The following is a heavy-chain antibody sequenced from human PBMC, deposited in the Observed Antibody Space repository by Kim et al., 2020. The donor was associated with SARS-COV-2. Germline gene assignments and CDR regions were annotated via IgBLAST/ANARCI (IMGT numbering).Heavy chain of an antibody. Sequence: SETLSLTCTVSGGSISSYYWSWIRQPPGKGLEWIGYIYYSGSTNYNPSLKSRVTISVDTSKNQFSLKLSSVTAADTAVYYCARDQWLSYPYYYYYGMDVWGQGTTVTVSS. CDR1: GGSISSYY. J-gene: IGHJ6*02. D-gene: IGHD6-19*01. V-gene: IGHV4-59*01. CDR2: IYYSGST. CDR3: ARDQWLSYPYYYYYGMDV.